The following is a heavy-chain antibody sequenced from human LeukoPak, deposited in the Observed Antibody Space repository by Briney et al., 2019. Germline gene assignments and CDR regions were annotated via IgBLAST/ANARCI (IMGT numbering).Heavy chain of an antibody. D-gene: IGHD5-12*01. V-gene: IGHV1-18*01. CDR2: ISAYNGNT. Sequence: ASVKVSCKASGYTFTSYGISWVRQAPGQGLEWMGWISAYNGNTNYAQKLQGRGTMTTDTSTRTAYMELRSLRSDDTAVYYCARDSVFPSGRTRKDAFDIWGQGTMVTVSS. CDR3: ARDSVFPSGRTRKDAFDI. CDR1: GYTFTSYG. J-gene: IGHJ3*02.